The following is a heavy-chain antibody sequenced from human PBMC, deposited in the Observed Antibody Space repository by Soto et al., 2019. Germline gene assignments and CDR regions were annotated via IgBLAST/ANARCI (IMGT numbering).Heavy chain of an antibody. CDR2: IGTAGDT. J-gene: IGHJ4*02. V-gene: IGHV3-13*01. CDR1: GFTFSSYD. Sequence: GGSLRLSCAASGFTFSSYDMHWVRQATGKGLEWVSAIGTAGDTYYPGSVKGRFTISRENAKNSLYLQMNSLRAEDTAVYYCARSRAGSKHFDYWGQGTLVTAS. CDR3: ARSRAGSKHFDY.